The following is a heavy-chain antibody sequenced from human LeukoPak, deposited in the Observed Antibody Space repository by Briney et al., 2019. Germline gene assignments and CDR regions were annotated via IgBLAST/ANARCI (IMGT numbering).Heavy chain of an antibody. D-gene: IGHD2-15*01. V-gene: IGHV4-34*01. J-gene: IGHJ5*02. CDR1: GGSFSGYY. Sequence: PSETLSLTCAVYGGSFSGYYWSWIRQPPGKGLEWIGEINHSGSTNYNPSLKSRVTISVDTSKNQFSLKLSSVTAADTAVYYCARHSGLSGFRVGYCSGGSCYLGINWFDPWGQGTLVTVSS. CDR3: ARHSGLSGFRVGYCSGGSCYLGINWFDP. CDR2: INHSGST.